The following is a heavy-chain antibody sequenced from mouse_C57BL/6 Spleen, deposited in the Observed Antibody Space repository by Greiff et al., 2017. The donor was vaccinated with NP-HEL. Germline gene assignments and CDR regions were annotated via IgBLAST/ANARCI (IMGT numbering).Heavy chain of an antibody. J-gene: IGHJ2*01. Sequence: QVQLQQSGAELVKPGASVKLSCKASGYTFTSYWMHWVKQRPGQGLEWIGMIHPNSGSTNYNEKFKSKATLTVDKSSSTAYMQLSSLTSEDSAVYYCARGVYYYGSSPYYLYYWGQGTTLTVSS. CDR2: IHPNSGST. D-gene: IGHD1-1*01. CDR1: GYTFTSYW. V-gene: IGHV1-64*01. CDR3: ARGVYYYGSSPYYLYY.